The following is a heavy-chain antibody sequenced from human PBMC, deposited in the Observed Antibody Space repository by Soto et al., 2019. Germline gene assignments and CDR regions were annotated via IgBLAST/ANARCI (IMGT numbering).Heavy chain of an antibody. CDR1: GYTFSNYG. D-gene: IGHD5-12*01. CDR3: ARDLVPGYTGFSDY. V-gene: IGHV1-18*01. CDR2: ISAYNGNT. J-gene: IGHJ4*02. Sequence: ASMKVSCKTSGYTFSNYGIKWVRQAPGQGLEWMGWISAYNGNTNFAQKLQGRVSLTTDTSSTTAYMELRSLTSDDTAVYYCARDLVPGYTGFSDYWGQGTLVTVSS.